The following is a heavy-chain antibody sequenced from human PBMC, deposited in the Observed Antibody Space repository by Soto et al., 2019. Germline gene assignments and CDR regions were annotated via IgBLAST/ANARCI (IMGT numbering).Heavy chain of an antibody. CDR3: LPLAAAENDY. Sequence: QVQLQQWGAGLLKPSETLSLTCAVYGGSFSGYYWSWIRQPPGKGLEWSGEINHSGSTNYNPSLKSRVTISVDTSKNQVSLKLSSVTAADAAVYYCLPLAAAENDYWGQGTLVTVSS. D-gene: IGHD6-13*01. V-gene: IGHV4-34*01. CDR1: GGSFSGYY. J-gene: IGHJ4*02. CDR2: INHSGST.